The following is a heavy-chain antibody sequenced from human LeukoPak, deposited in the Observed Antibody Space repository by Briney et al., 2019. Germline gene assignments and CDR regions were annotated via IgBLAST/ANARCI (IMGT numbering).Heavy chain of an antibody. CDR3: ARDGPSNYYDSSGYYSSLDY. Sequence: SVKVSCKASGGTYSSYAISWVRQAPGQGLEWMGGIIPIFRTANYAQKFQGRVTITADESTSTAYMELSSLRSEDTAVYYCARDGPSNYYDSSGYYSSLDYWGQGTLVTVSS. V-gene: IGHV1-69*13. J-gene: IGHJ4*02. CDR1: GGTYSSYA. CDR2: IIPIFRTA. D-gene: IGHD3-22*01.